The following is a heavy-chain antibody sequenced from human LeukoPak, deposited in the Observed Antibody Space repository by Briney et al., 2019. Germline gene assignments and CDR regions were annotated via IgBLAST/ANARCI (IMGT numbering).Heavy chain of an antibody. CDR1: GYTFTGYY. CDR3: ARGGVLLWFGEFPSDY. D-gene: IGHD3-10*01. J-gene: IGHJ4*02. Sequence: ASVKVSCKASGYTFTGYYMHWVRQAPGQGLEWMGRINPNSGGTNYAQKFQGRVTMTRDTSISTAYMELSRLRSDDTAVYYCARGGVLLWFGEFPSDYWGQGTLVTVSS. CDR2: INPNSGGT. V-gene: IGHV1-2*06.